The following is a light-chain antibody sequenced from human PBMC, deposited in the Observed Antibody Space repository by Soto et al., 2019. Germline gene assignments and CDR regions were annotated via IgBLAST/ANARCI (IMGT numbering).Light chain of an antibody. CDR2: GAS. CDR1: QSIGDW. V-gene: IGKV1-5*03. J-gene: IGKJ3*01. CDR3: QHYSTYSGT. Sequence: DVQMAQSPSTLSASVGDRVTITCRASQSIGDWLAWFQQKPGKAPALRIYGASYLESGVPSRFSGSGSGTEFTLTISSLQPDDFSTYYCQHYSTYSGTFGPGTTVEIK.